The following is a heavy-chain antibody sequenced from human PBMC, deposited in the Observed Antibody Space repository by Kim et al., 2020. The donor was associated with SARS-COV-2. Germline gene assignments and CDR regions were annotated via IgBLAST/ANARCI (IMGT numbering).Heavy chain of an antibody. CDR2: DGSRQ. CDR3: AGLRGAY. V-gene: IGHV3-7*03. D-gene: IGHD3-10*01. Sequence: DGSRQVKVDSVKGRFTISRDNAKNSLYLQMNRLRAEDTALYYCAGLRGAYWGQGTLVTVSS. J-gene: IGHJ4*02.